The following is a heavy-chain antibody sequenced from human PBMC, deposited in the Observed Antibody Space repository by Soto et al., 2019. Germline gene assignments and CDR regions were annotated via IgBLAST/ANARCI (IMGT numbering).Heavy chain of an antibody. D-gene: IGHD6-19*01. CDR2: VSGNGGST. Sequence: GGSLRLSCAASGFTFSSYAMTWVRQAPGKGLEWVSTVSGNGGSTYYADSVQGRFTISRDNSKNTLHLQMHSLRAEDTALYYCVKAPVAALGCFDCWGQGTLVTVYS. V-gene: IGHV3-23*01. J-gene: IGHJ4*02. CDR1: GFTFSSYA. CDR3: VKAPVAALGCFDC.